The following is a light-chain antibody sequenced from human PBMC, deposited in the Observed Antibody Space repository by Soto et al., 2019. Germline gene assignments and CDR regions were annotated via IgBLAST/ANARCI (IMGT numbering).Light chain of an antibody. J-gene: IGKJ2*01. V-gene: IGKV3-11*01. Sequence: EIVLTQSPATLSLSPGERATLSCRASQSVSSYLAWYQQKPGQAPRLLIYDASNRATGIPARFSGSGSGTDFTLTIIRLEPEDFAVYYCQQRSNWPLMYTFGQGTNLDIK. CDR3: QQRSNWPLMYT. CDR2: DAS. CDR1: QSVSSY.